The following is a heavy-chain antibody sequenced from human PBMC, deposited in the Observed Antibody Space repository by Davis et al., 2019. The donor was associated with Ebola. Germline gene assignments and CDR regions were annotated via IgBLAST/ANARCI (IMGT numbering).Heavy chain of an antibody. D-gene: IGHD3-3*01. J-gene: IGHJ5*02. CDR1: GFTFSNYG. CDR3: ARAVLWSGYEWFDP. Sequence: GGSLRLSCAASGFTFSNYGMTWVRQAPGKGLEWVSGITSTGDSGDRTYYADSVKGRFTISRDKSKNTLYLQMNSLRAEDTAVYYCARAVLWSGYEWFDPWGQGTLVTVSS. V-gene: IGHV3-23*01. CDR2: ITSTGDSGDRT.